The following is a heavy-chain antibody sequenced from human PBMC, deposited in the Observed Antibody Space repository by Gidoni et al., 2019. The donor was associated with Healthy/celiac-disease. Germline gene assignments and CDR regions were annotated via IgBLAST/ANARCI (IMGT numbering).Heavy chain of an antibody. J-gene: IGHJ4*02. Sequence: EVQLVESGGGLVKPGGSLRLSCAASGFTFSNAWMSWVRQAPGKGLEWVGRIKSKTDGGTTDYAAPVKGRFTISRDDSKNTLYLQMNSLKTEDTAVYYCTTDRTVAGTFDYWGQGTLVTVSS. CDR1: GFTFSNAW. D-gene: IGHD6-19*01. V-gene: IGHV3-15*01. CDR3: TTDRTVAGTFDY. CDR2: IKSKTDGGTT.